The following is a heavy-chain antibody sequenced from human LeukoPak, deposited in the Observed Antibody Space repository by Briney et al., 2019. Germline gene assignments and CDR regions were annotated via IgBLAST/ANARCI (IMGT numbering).Heavy chain of an antibody. V-gene: IGHV1-46*01. J-gene: IGHJ4*02. CDR3: AREFRGGYFDY. CDR2: INPSGTST. Sequence: ASAKVSCKASGFTFTSYYMHWVRQAPGQGLEWMGLINPSGTSTNYAQKFQGRVTMTRDTSTSTVYMELSSLRSEDTAVYYCAREFRGGYFDYWGQGALVTVSS. CDR1: GFTFTSYY. D-gene: IGHD2-21*01.